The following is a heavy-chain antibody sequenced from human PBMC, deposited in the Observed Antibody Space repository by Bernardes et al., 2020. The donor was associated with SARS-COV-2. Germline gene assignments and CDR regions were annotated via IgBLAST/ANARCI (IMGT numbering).Heavy chain of an antibody. D-gene: IGHD1-26*01. CDR3: VKDVRGLLRAFDY. Sequence: GGSLRLSCSASGFTFSSYAMHWVRQAPGKGLEYVSAISSNGGSTYYADSVKGRFTISRDNSKNTLYLQMSSLRAEDTAVYYCVKDVRGLLRAFDYWGQGTLVTVSS. CDR1: GFTFSSYA. J-gene: IGHJ4*02. CDR2: ISSNGGST. V-gene: IGHV3-64D*06.